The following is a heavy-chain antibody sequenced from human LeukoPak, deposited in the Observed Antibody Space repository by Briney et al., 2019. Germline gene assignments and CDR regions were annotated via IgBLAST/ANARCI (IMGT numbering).Heavy chain of an antibody. CDR2: ISSSGSTI. V-gene: IGHV3-11*04. D-gene: IGHD3-22*01. J-gene: IGHJ4*02. CDR3: AKVDHYYDSSGYYYFDY. CDR1: GFTFSDYY. Sequence: GGSLRLSCAASGFTFSDYYMSWIRQAPGKGLEWVSYISSSGSTIYYADSVKGRFTISRDNAKNSLYLQMNSLRAEDTAVYYCAKVDHYYDSSGYYYFDYWGQGTLVTVSS.